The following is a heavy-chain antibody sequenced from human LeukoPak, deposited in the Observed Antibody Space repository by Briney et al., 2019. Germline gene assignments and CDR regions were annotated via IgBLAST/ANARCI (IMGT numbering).Heavy chain of an antibody. Sequence: GGSLRLSCAASGFTFSSYSMNWVRQAPGKGLEWVSSISSSSSYIYYADSVKGRFTISRDNAKNSLYLQMNSLRAEDTAVYYCARRSSGGLLLDYWGQGTLVTVSS. CDR3: ARRSSGGLLLDY. J-gene: IGHJ4*02. D-gene: IGHD2-15*01. CDR1: GFTFSSYS. V-gene: IGHV3-21*01. CDR2: ISSSSSYI.